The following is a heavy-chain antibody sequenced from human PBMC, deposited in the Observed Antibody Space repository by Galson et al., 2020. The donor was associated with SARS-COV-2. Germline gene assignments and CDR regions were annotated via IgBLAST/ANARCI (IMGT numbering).Heavy chain of an antibody. Sequence: SETLSLTCTVSGGSINSHYWSWIRQSPGKGLEWIGYIYYSGSTSYNPSLKSRVTISVDTSKNQFSLKLSSVTAADTAVYFCARVPLYCSGDSCYVKAFDIWGQGTMVTVSS. CDR1: GGSINSHY. J-gene: IGHJ3*02. CDR3: ARVPLYCSGDSCYVKAFDI. V-gene: IGHV4-59*11. D-gene: IGHD2-15*01. CDR2: IYYSGST.